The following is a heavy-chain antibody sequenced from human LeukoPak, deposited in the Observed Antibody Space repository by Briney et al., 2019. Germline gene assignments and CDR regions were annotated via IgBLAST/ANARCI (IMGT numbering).Heavy chain of an antibody. CDR1: GYTFTTYY. CDR2: INPSGGSA. D-gene: IGHD6-19*01. V-gene: IGHV1-46*01. J-gene: IGHJ4*02. CDR3: ARTSSGWLDY. Sequence: AASVKVSCKASGYTFTTYYMHWVRQAPGQGLEWMGIINPSGGSASYAQKFQGRVIMTRDMSTSTVYMELSSLRSEDTAVYYCARTSSGWLDYWGQGTLVTVSS.